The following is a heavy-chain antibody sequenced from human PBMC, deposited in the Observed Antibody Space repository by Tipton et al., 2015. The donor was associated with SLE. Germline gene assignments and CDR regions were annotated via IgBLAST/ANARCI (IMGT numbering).Heavy chain of an antibody. Sequence: SLRLSCAASGFTFSSYSMNWVRQAPGKGLEWVSSISSSSSYIYYADSVKGRFTISRDNAKNSLYLQMNSLRAEDTAVYYCARDGGELLWFRESRYYFDYWGQVTLVTVSS. V-gene: IGHV3-21*01. D-gene: IGHD3-10*01. CDR1: GFTFSSYS. CDR2: ISSSSSYI. CDR3: ARDGGELLWFRESRYYFDY. J-gene: IGHJ4*02.